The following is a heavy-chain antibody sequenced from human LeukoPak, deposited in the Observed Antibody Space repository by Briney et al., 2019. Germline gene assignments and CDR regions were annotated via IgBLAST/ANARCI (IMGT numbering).Heavy chain of an antibody. CDR3: AKPNSSGWYFDY. V-gene: IGHV3-74*01. D-gene: IGHD6-19*01. CDR1: GFTFSSYW. CDR2: INSDGSST. J-gene: IGHJ4*02. Sequence: PGGSPRLSCAASGFTFSSYWMHWVRQAPGKGLVWVSRINSDGSSTSYADSVKGRFTISRDNAKNTLYLQMNSLRAEDTAVYYCAKPNSSGWYFDYWGQGTLVTVSS.